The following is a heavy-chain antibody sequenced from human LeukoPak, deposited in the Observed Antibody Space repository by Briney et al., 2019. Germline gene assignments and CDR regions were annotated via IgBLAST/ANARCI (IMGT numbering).Heavy chain of an antibody. D-gene: IGHD6-19*01. CDR3: TTAPYSSGWYPFII. CDR2: IKSKTDGGTT. CDR1: GFTFSNAW. Sequence: GGSLRLSCAASGFTFSNAWMSWVRQAPGKGLEWVGRIKSKTDGGTTDYAAPVKGRFTISRDDSKNTLYLQMNSLKTEDTAVYYCTTAPYSSGWYPFIIWGQGTLVTVSS. V-gene: IGHV3-15*01. J-gene: IGHJ4*02.